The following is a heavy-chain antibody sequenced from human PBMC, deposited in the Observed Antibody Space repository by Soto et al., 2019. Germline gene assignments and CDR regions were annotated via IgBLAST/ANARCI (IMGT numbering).Heavy chain of an antibody. Sequence: QVQLQESGPGLVKPSGTLSLTCAVSGGSISSSNWWSWVRQPPGKGLEWIGEIYHSGRTNYNPSLKCRVTISVDKSKNQFSLKLSSVTAADTAVYYCARMDTADYYYYGMDVWGQGTTVTVSS. CDR2: IYHSGRT. CDR1: GGSISSSNW. D-gene: IGHD5-18*01. V-gene: IGHV4-4*02. CDR3: ARMDTADYYYYGMDV. J-gene: IGHJ6*02.